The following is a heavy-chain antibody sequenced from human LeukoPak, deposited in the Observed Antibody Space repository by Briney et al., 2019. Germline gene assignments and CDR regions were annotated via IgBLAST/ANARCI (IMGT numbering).Heavy chain of an antibody. V-gene: IGHV3-23*01. CDR3: AKDPGAGYYYYFDY. D-gene: IGHD3-22*01. Sequence: TGGSLRLSCAGSGFTFSSYAMSWVRQAPGKGLEWVSGISGSGGSTYYADSVKGQFTISRDNSKITLFLQMNRLRAEDTAVYYCAKDPGAGYYYYFDYWGQGTLVTVSS. CDR1: GFTFSSYA. J-gene: IGHJ4*02. CDR2: ISGSGGST.